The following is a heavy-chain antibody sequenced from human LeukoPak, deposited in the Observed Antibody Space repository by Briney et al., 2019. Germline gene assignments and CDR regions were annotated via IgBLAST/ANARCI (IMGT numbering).Heavy chain of an antibody. CDR1: RGSISGYY. Sequence: KPSETLSLTCTVSRGSISGYYWSWIRQPPGKGLEWIGEINHSGSTNYNPSLKSRVTISVDTSKNQFSLKLSSVTAADTAVYYCARGPLWFGERPLDYWGQGTLVTVSS. V-gene: IGHV4-34*01. J-gene: IGHJ4*02. CDR3: ARGPLWFGERPLDY. CDR2: INHSGST. D-gene: IGHD3-10*01.